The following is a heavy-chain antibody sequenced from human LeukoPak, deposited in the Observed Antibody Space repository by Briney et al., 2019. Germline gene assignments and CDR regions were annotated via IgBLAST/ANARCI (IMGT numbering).Heavy chain of an antibody. J-gene: IGHJ4*02. CDR1: GGSISSYY. V-gene: IGHV4-59*08. D-gene: IGHD6-13*01. Sequence: PSETLSLTCTVPGGSISSYYWSWLRQSPGKGLEWIGYIYYSGSTNYNPSLKSRVTISVDTSKNQFSLKLSSVTAADTAVYYCARHMAAADYWGQGTLVTVSS. CDR3: ARHMAAADY. CDR2: IYYSGST.